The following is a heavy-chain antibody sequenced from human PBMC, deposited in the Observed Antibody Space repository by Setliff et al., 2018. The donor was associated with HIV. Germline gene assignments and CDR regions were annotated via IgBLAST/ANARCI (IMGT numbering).Heavy chain of an antibody. V-gene: IGHV3-49*04. D-gene: IGHD2-15*01. CDR2: IRSKAYGGTT. Sequence: PGGSLSLSCRTSGFTFRDYAISWVRQAPGKGLEWVGFIRSKAYGGTTENAASVRGRFTFSRDDSKNIAYLQMNSLKTEDTAVYYCTRDQHPRGYCSGNICYVDFWGQGTLVTVSS. J-gene: IGHJ4*02. CDR3: TRDQHPRGYCSGNICYVDF. CDR1: GFTFRDYA.